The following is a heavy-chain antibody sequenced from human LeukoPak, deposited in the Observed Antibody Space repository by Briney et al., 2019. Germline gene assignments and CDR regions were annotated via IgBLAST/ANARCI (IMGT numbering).Heavy chain of an antibody. J-gene: IGHJ4*02. D-gene: IGHD1-14*01. V-gene: IGHV1-3*03. CDR1: GYTFTSYS. Sequence: ASVKVSCKSSGYTFTSYSMHWVRQAPGQRLEWMGWINAGNGNTKYSQDFQGRVTISRDTSANTIYMELSSLRSEDMAVYYCARAVFNRPDYWGQGTLVTVSS. CDR2: INAGNGNT. CDR3: ARAVFNRPDY.